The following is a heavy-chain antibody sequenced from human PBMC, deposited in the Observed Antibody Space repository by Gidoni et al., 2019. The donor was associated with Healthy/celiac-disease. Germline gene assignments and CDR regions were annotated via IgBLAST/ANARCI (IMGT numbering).Heavy chain of an antibody. CDR3: ASAQNIVVVVAATPYYYYGMDV. Sequence: QVQLQQWGAGLLKPSETLSLTCAVYGGSFSGYYWSWIRQPPGKGLEWIGEIHRSGSTNYNPSLKGRVTISVDTSKNQFSLKLSSVTAADTAVYYWASAQNIVVVVAATPYYYYGMDVWGQGTTVTVSS. J-gene: IGHJ6*02. CDR1: GGSFSGYY. V-gene: IGHV4-34*01. CDR2: IHRSGST. D-gene: IGHD2-15*01.